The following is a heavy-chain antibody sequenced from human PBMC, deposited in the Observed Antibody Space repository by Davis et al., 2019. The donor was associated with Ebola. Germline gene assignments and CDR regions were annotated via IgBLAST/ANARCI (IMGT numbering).Heavy chain of an antibody. CDR2: ISYDGSNK. Sequence: GESLKISCAASGFTFSSYAMHWVRQAPGKGLEWVAVISYDGSNKYYADSVKGRFTISRDNSKNTLYLQMNSLRAEDTAVYYCARQNVVYAAQYYYYYYYMDVWGKGTTVTVSS. D-gene: IGHD2-8*02. CDR3: ARQNVVYAAQYYYYYYYMDV. CDR1: GFTFSSYA. V-gene: IGHV3-30-3*01. J-gene: IGHJ6*03.